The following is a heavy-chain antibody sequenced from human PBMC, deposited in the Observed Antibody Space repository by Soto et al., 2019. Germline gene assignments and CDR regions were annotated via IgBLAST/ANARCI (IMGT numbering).Heavy chain of an antibody. V-gene: IGHV4-31*03. CDR1: DGSIRTGGSY. CDR2: IYYSVST. Sequence: PSDTLSLTCTVSDGSIRTGGSYWSCICQHTGKGLEWIGYIYYSVSTYYNPSLTSRVTISVDTSKNQFSLKLTSVTAADTAVYYCARVRGGGPFDDWGQGTLVTVSS. D-gene: IGHD1-26*01. J-gene: IGHJ4*02. CDR3: ARVRGGGPFDD.